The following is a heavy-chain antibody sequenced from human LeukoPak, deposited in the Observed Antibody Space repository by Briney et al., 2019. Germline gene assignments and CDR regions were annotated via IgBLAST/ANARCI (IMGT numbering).Heavy chain of an antibody. V-gene: IGHV3-21*01. D-gene: IGHD3-10*01. Sequence: PGGSLRLSCAASGFTFGSYWMHWVRQAPGKGLEWVSSISSGSSYIYYADSVKGRFTISRDNAKNSLYLQMNSLRAEDTAVYYCARGVDYGSGSYYNVRTFDYWGQGTLVTVSS. J-gene: IGHJ4*02. CDR3: ARGVDYGSGSYYNVRTFDY. CDR2: ISSGSSYI. CDR1: GFTFGSYW.